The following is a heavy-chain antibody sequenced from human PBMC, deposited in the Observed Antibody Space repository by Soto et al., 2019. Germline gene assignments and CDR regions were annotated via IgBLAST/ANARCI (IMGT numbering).Heavy chain of an antibody. V-gene: IGHV1-69*08. CDR3: ARDIVVVVAATDHYYYYYMDV. CDR1: GGTFSSYT. D-gene: IGHD2-15*01. CDR2: IIPILGIA. Sequence: QVQLVQSGAEVKKPGSSVKVSCKASGGTFSSYTIGWVRQAPGQGLEWMGRIIPILGIANYAQKFQGRVTITADKSTSTAYMELSSLRSEDTAVYYCARDIVVVVAATDHYYYYYMDVWGKGTTVTVSS. J-gene: IGHJ6*03.